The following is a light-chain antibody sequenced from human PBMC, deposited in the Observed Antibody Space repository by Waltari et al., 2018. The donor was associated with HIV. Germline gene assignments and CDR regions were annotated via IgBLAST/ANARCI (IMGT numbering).Light chain of an antibody. Sequence: SALTQPRSVSGSPGQSVTISCTGTSRDVGAYNYVSWYQQHPGKAPKVIISDVSKRPSGVPDRFSGSKSGNTASLTISGLQAEDESDYYCCSYAGSYTRVFGGGTKLTVL. J-gene: IGLJ3*02. CDR1: SRDVGAYNY. V-gene: IGLV2-11*01. CDR3: CSYAGSYTRV. CDR2: DVS.